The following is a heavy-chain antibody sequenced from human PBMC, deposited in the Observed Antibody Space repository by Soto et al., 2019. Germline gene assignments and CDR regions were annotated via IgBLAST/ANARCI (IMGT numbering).Heavy chain of an antibody. J-gene: IGHJ4*02. V-gene: IGHV3-33*01. CDR3: ARGGTTVTTDMDY. CDR2: IWYDGSNK. Sequence: QVQLVESGGGVVQPGRSLRLSCAASGFTFGSYGMHWVRQAPGKGLEWVAVIWYDGSNKYYADSVKGRFTISRDNSKNTLYLQMNSLRAEDTAVYYCARGGTTVTTDMDYWGQGTLVTVSS. D-gene: IGHD4-17*01. CDR1: GFTFGSYG.